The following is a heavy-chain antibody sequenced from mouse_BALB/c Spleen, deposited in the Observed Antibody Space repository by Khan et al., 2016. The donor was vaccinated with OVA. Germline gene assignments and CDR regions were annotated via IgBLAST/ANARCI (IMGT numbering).Heavy chain of an antibody. Sequence: EVQLQESGPGLVKPSQSLSLTCTVTGYSITSDYAWNWIRRFPGNKLEWMGFISYSGNTNYNPSFKSRISITRDTSKNQFFLQLNSVTTEDTATYYCARVYGGDFDYWGQGTTLTVSS. CDR2: ISYSGNT. D-gene: IGHD1-1*01. CDR1: GYSITSDYA. J-gene: IGHJ2*01. V-gene: IGHV3-2*02. CDR3: ARVYGGDFDY.